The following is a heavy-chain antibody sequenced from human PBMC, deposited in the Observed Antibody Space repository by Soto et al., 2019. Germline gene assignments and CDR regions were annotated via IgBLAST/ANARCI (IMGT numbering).Heavy chain of an antibody. CDR3: ARGGSCGGDCYSLDY. V-gene: IGHV3-23*01. CDR2: ISGIGGSI. D-gene: IGHD2-21*02. Sequence: EVQLLESGGGLVQPGGSLRLSCAASGFSFNNHAMSWVRQAPGKGLEWVSAISGIGGSIYHADSVKGRFTISRDNSKNTLYLQMNSLRAEDTAVYYCARGGSCGGDCYSLDYWGQGTLVTVSS. CDR1: GFSFNNHA. J-gene: IGHJ4*02.